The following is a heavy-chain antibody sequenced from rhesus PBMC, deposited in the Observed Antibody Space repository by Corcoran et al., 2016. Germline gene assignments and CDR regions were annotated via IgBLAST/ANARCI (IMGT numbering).Heavy chain of an antibody. V-gene: IGHV4-165*01. Sequence: QVQLQESGPGLVKPSETLSLTCAVSGGSFSGYYWGWIRQHPGKGVEWIGYISGSSGSTDYNPALESRVTISTDTSKNQFSLKLSSVTAADTAVYYCASRMATAMAPGYWGQGVLVTVSS. CDR1: GGSFSGYY. D-gene: IGHD5-12*01. CDR2: ISGSSGST. CDR3: ASRMATAMAPGY. J-gene: IGHJ4*01.